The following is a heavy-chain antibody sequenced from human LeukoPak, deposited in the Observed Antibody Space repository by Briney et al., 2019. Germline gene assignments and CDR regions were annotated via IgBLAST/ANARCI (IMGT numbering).Heavy chain of an antibody. V-gene: IGHV4-31*03. D-gene: IGHD3-10*01. CDR3: ARPYGSGSKYLDY. CDR1: AGSIRSDNYY. Sequence: SQTLSLTCSVSAGSIRSDNYYWSWIRQFPGKGVEWIGYIYYSGSTYYNPSLKSRVTISLDTSKSHFSLNLNSVTAADTAIYYCARPYGSGSKYLDYRGQGTLVTVSS. J-gene: IGHJ4*02. CDR2: IYYSGST.